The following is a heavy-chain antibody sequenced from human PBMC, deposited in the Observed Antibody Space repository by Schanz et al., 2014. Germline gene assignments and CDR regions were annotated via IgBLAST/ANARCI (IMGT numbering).Heavy chain of an antibody. CDR3: AKAGSGWSTAGYYY. J-gene: IGHJ4*02. CDR1: GFTFNNFN. D-gene: IGHD6-19*01. CDR2: ISDNGIST. V-gene: IGHV3-23*04. Sequence: VQLVESGGGVVQPGRSLRLSCAASGFTFNNFNMNWVRQAPGKGLEWVSGISDNGISTYYADSVKGRFSISRENSKSILYLQMNSLRAEDTAVYYCAKAGSGWSTAGYYYWGQGTLVAVSS.